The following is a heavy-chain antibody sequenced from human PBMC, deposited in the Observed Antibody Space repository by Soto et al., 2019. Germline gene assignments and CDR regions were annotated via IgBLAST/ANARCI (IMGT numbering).Heavy chain of an antibody. J-gene: IGHJ5*02. CDR2: IYYSGST. Sequence: SETLSLTCTVSGGAISSYYWSWIRQPPGKGLEWIGYIYYSGSTNYNPSLKSRVTISVDKSKNQFSLKLSSVTAADTAVYYCARARTERFDPWGQGTLVTVSS. V-gene: IGHV4-59*01. CDR1: GGAISSYY. CDR3: ARARTERFDP.